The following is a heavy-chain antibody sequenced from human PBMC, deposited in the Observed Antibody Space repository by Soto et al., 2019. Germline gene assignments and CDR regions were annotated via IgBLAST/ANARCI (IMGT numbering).Heavy chain of an antibody. CDR2: IYYSGST. CDR1: GGSISSGGYY. D-gene: IGHD2-8*01. CDR3: ASATKIGYCTNGVCLNWFDP. V-gene: IGHV4-31*03. Sequence: QVQLQESGPGLVKPSQTLSLTCTVSGGSISSGGYYWSWIRQHPGKGLEWIGYIYYSGSTYYNPSLKSRVTISVDTSKNQFSLKLSSVTAADTAVYYCASATKIGYCTNGVCLNWFDPWGQGTLVTVSS. J-gene: IGHJ5*02.